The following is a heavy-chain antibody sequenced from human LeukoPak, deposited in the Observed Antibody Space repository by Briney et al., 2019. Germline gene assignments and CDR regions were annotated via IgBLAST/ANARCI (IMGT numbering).Heavy chain of an antibody. Sequence: GGSLRLSCAASGFTFSSYAMSWVRQAPGKGLEWVSAISGSGGSTYYADSVKGRFTISRDNSKNTLYLQMNSLRAEDTAVYYCAKDPDILTGYYRIGGFDPWGQGTLVTVSS. CDR1: GFTFSSYA. V-gene: IGHV3-23*01. CDR3: AKDPDILTGYYRIGGFDP. CDR2: ISGSGGST. D-gene: IGHD3-9*01. J-gene: IGHJ5*02.